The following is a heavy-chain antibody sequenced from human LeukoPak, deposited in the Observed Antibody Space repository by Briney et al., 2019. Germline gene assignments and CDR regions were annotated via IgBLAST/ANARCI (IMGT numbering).Heavy chain of an antibody. CDR2: IHPNSGDT. V-gene: IGHV1-2*02. Sequence: GASVKVSCKASGYTFTGYYIYWVRQAPGQGLEWMGWIHPNSGDTNYAQKFQGRVTMTRDTSISTAYMELSRLRSDDTAVYYCARVNSPDDYDSSGYYYFDHWGQGTLVSVSS. CDR3: ARVNSPDDYDSSGYYYFDH. CDR1: GYTFTGYY. J-gene: IGHJ4*02. D-gene: IGHD3-22*01.